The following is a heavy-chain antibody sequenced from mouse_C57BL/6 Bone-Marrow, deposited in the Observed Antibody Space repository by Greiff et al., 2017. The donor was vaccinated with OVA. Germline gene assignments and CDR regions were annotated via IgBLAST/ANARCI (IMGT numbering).Heavy chain of an antibody. CDR2: IYPRSGNT. CDR1: GYTFTSYG. J-gene: IGHJ2*01. V-gene: IGHV1-81*01. Sequence: VQLQQSGAELARPGASVKLSCKASGYTFTSYGISWVKQRTGQGLEWIGEIYPRSGNTYYNDKFKGKATLTADKSSSTAYMELRSLTSEDSAVYFCARKGVYYGSSYGYWGQGTTLTVSS. CDR3: ARKGVYYGSSYGY. D-gene: IGHD1-1*01.